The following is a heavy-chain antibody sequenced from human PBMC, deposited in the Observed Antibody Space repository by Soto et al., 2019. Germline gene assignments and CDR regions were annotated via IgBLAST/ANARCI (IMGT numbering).Heavy chain of an antibody. D-gene: IGHD2-2*01. CDR2: ISGSGGGA. CDR3: AKFSIGGNCGSAFCYGWFDP. J-gene: IGHJ5*02. CDR1: GFIFSNHA. Sequence: GALRLFCAASGFIFSNHAMTWVRQAPGKGLEWVSGISGSGGGAYYADSVKGRFTISRDNSKNTVYLQMSSLRAEDTAIYYCAKFSIGGNCGSAFCYGWFDPWGQGTLVTVSS. V-gene: IGHV3-23*01.